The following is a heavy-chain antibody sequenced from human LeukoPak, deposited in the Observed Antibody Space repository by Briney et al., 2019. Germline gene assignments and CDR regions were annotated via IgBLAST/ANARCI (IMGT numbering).Heavy chain of an antibody. CDR1: GFILRDYG. CDR3: AKEGGVGGLDY. V-gene: IGHV3-30*02. D-gene: IGHD3-16*01. Sequence: GGSLRLSCTASGFILRDYGMHWVRQAPGKGLEWVASVRFGGSGKYYADSVKGRFIISRDDSENTLYLQLNSLRVEDTGLYYCAKEGGVGGLDYWGQGTLVTVSA. J-gene: IGHJ4*02. CDR2: VRFGGSGK.